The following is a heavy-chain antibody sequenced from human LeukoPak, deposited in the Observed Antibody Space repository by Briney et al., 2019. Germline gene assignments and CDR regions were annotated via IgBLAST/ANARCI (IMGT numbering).Heavy chain of an antibody. CDR1: GFTYSSYE. Sequence: PGGSLRLSCAASGFTYSSYEMNWVRQAPGKGLEWVSYISCSGSTIYYADSVKGRFTISRDNAKNSLYLQMNSLRAEDTAVYYCAREGYYDILTGYSIQGDGMDVWGQGTTVTVSS. V-gene: IGHV3-48*03. CDR3: AREGYYDILTGYSIQGDGMDV. D-gene: IGHD3-9*01. CDR2: ISCSGSTI. J-gene: IGHJ6*02.